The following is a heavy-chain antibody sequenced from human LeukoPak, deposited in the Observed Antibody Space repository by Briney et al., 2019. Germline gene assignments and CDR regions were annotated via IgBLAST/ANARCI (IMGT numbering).Heavy chain of an antibody. CDR1: GFTFSTYA. Sequence: GGSLRLSCAASGFTFSTYAMHWVRQAPGKGLEYVSAISTDGYGTYYGNSVKGRFTNSRDNSKNMLYLQMGSLRPEDMAVYYCARYGAGSCYDYWGQGTLVTVSS. D-gene: IGHD2-15*01. V-gene: IGHV3-64*01. CDR2: ISTDGYGT. J-gene: IGHJ4*02. CDR3: ARYGAGSCYDY.